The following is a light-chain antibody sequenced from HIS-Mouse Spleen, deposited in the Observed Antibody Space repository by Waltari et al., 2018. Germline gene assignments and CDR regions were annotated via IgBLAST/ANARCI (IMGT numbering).Light chain of an antibody. Sequence: SYELTQPPSVSVSPGQTASITCSGDSLPKKYAYWDQQKSGQAPVLVLYEDSKRPSGIPERFSGSSSGTMATLTISGAQVEDEADYYCYSTDSSGNHRVFGGGTKLTVL. V-gene: IGLV3-10*01. CDR3: YSTDSSGNHRV. CDR2: EDS. J-gene: IGLJ2*01. CDR1: SLPKKY.